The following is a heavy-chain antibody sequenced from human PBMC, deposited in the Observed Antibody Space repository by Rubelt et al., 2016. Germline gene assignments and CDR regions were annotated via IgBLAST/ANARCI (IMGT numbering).Heavy chain of an antibody. CDR1: GFSLSTSGMC. D-gene: IGHD3-22*01. J-gene: IGHJ6*02. Sequence: QVTLRESGPALVKPTPTLTLTCTFSGFSLSTSGMCVSWIRQPPGKALEWLARIDWDDDKYYSTSLKTRLTISKDTSKIQGVLTMTNSDPVETATYYCARILLPDYYDSSGGMDVWGQGTTVTVSS. CDR2: IDWDDDK. CDR3: ARILLPDYYDSSGGMDV. V-gene: IGHV2-70*15.